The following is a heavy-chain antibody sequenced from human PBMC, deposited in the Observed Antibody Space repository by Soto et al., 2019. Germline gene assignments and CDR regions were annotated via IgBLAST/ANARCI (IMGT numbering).Heavy chain of an antibody. CDR2: ISAGNGNT. CDR1: GYTFTSYA. D-gene: IGHD3-22*01. V-gene: IGHV1-3*01. J-gene: IGHJ4*02. CDR3: ARDSPREYYYDSSGYSYFDY. Sequence: GASVKVSCKASGYTFTSYAMHWVRQAPGQRLEWMGWISAGNGNTKYSQKFQGRVTITRDTSASTAYMELSSLRSEDTAVYYCARDSPREYYYDSSGYSYFDYWGQGTLVTVSS.